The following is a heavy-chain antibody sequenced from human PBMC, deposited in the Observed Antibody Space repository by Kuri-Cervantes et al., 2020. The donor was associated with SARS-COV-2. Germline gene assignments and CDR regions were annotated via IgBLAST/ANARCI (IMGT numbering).Heavy chain of an antibody. Sequence: GGSLRLSCAASGFTFDDYAMHWVRQAPGKDLEWVSGISWNSGSIGYADSVRGRFTISRDNAKNSLYLQMNSLRPEDTALYYCAKASSASPYWGQGTLVTVSS. J-gene: IGHJ4*02. D-gene: IGHD6-6*01. V-gene: IGHV3-9*01. CDR2: ISWNSGSI. CDR1: GFTFDDYA. CDR3: AKASSASPY.